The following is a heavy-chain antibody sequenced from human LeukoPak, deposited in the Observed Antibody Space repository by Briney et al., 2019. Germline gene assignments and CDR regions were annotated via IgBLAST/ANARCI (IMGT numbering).Heavy chain of an antibody. CDR3: AKDRAYSFDY. V-gene: IGHV3-23*01. CDR1: GFAFSTYA. Sequence: GGSLRLSCAASGFAFSTYAMSWVRQVPGKGLEWVSATSGNGVKTYYADSVKGRFTISRDNSKNTLYLQMNSLRAEDTAIYYCAKDRAYSFDYWGQGTLVTVSP. CDR2: TSGNGVKT. D-gene: IGHD2-15*01. J-gene: IGHJ4*02.